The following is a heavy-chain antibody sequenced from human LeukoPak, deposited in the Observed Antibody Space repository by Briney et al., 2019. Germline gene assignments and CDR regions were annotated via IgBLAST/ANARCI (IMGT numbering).Heavy chain of an antibody. CDR2: ISSKSRYI. J-gene: IGHJ5*02. CDR3: ARDQGYSYGYSWNWFDP. CDR1: GFTFNDFG. Sequence: PGGSLRLFCAASGFTFNDFGMNWVRQAPGKGLEWVSSISSKSRYIYYADSGKGRFTISRDNAKNSLYLQMNSLRAEDSAVYYCARDQGYSYGYSWNWFDPWGQGTLVTVSS. D-gene: IGHD5-18*01. V-gene: IGHV3-21*01.